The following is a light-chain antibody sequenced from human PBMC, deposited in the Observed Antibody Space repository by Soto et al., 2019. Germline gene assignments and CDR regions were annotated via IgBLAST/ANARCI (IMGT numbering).Light chain of an antibody. CDR1: QSISSY. CDR2: DAS. V-gene: IGKV3-11*01. J-gene: IGKJ2*01. Sequence: EIVLTQSPATLSLSPGERATLSCRASQSISSYLAWYQQKPGQAPRLLIYDASNRATGIPARFSGGGTGTDFTLTISSLEPEDFAVYYCQQYGSSPPYTFGQGTKLEIK. CDR3: QQYGSSPPYT.